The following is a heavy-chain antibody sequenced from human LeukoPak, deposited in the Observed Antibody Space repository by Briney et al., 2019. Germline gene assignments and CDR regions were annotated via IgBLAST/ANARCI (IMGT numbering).Heavy chain of an antibody. CDR2: INHSGST. Sequence: SETLSLTCAVYGESFSGYYWSWIRQPPGKGLEWIGEINHSGSTNYNPSLKSRVTISVDTSKNQFSLKLSSVTAADTAVYYCARGRPFSLFLDPWGQGTLVTVSS. D-gene: IGHD3-16*02. V-gene: IGHV4-34*01. CDR1: GESFSGYY. J-gene: IGHJ5*02. CDR3: ARGRPFSLFLDP.